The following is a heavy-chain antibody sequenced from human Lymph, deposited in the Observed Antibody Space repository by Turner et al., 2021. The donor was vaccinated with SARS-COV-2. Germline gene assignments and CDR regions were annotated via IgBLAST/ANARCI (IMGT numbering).Heavy chain of an antibody. Sequence: QVQLVESGGGVVQPGRSLRLSCAASGFTFSSYAIHWVRQAPGKGLEWVALISFDGSNKYYADSVKGRFTISRDNSKNTLYLQMNSLRTEDTAVYYGARDVGGYLGYWGQGTLVTVSS. D-gene: IGHD3-16*01. CDR1: GFTFSSYA. CDR2: ISFDGSNK. V-gene: IGHV3-30-3*01. J-gene: IGHJ4*02. CDR3: ARDVGGYLGY.